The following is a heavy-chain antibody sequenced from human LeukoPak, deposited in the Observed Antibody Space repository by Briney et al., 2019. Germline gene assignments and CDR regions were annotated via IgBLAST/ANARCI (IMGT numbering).Heavy chain of an antibody. CDR1: GFTFSDYY. CDR2: ISWNSGSI. J-gene: IGHJ1*01. V-gene: IGHV3-9*01. D-gene: IGHD6-19*01. Sequence: PGGSLRLSCAASGFTFSDYYMSWIRQAPGKGLEWVSGISWNSGSIGYADSVKGRFTISRDNAKNSLYLQMNSLRAEDTALYYCAKDPGGGWAAEYFQHWGQGTLVTVSS. CDR3: AKDPGGGWAAEYFQH.